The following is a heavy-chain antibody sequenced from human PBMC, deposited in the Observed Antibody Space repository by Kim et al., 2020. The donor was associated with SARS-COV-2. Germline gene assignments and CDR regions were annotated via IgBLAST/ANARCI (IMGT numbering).Heavy chain of an antibody. V-gene: IGHV4-31*03. J-gene: IGHJ4*02. CDR2: IYYSGST. CDR3: ARMGEDGFDY. Sequence: SETLSLTCTVSGGSISSGGYYWSWIRQHPGKGLEWIGYIYYSGSTYYNPSLKSRVTISVDTSKNQFSLKLSSVTAADTAVYYYARMGEDGFDYWGQGTLVTVSS. CDR1: GGSISSGGYY. D-gene: IGHD3-16*01.